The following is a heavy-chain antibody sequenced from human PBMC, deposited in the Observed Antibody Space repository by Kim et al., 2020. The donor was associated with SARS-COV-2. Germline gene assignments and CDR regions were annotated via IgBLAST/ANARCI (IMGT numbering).Heavy chain of an antibody. CDR1: GYSFSNYG. D-gene: IGHD3-3*01. CDR2: INTNTGNP. J-gene: IGHJ5*02. V-gene: IGHV7-4-1*02. CDR3: ARVRGTIFGVVIIGGWFDP. Sequence: ASVKVSCKASGYSFSNYGLVWARQAPGQGLEWMGWINTNTGNPTYAQGFTGRFVFSLDTSVSTAYLQISSLKAEDTAVYYCARVRGTIFGVVIIGGWFDPWGQGTLVTVSS.